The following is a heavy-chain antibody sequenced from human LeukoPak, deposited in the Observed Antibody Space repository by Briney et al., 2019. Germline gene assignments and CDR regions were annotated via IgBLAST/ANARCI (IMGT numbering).Heavy chain of an antibody. CDR2: ISYSGSA. Sequence: SETLSLTCTVSGGSISSSSYYWGWIRQSPGKGLEWIGGISYSGSAYYNPSLKSRLTISVDTSTNQFSLKLSSVTAADTAVYYCARCITMVRGVIRPPDYWGQGTLVTVSS. V-gene: IGHV4-39*01. J-gene: IGHJ4*02. CDR1: GGSISSSSYY. CDR3: ARCITMVRGVIRPPDY. D-gene: IGHD3-10*01.